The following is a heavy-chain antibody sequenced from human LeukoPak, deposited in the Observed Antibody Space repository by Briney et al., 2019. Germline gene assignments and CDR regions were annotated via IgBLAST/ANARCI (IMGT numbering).Heavy chain of an antibody. CDR1: GYTSTGYY. CDR3: ARVPAIHYYYDSSGYPAFDY. V-gene: IGHV1-2*02. D-gene: IGHD3-22*01. CDR2: INPNSGGT. Sequence: ASVKVSCKASGYTSTGYYMHWVRQAPGQGLEWMGWINPNSGGTNYAQKFQGRVTMTRDTSISTAYMELSRLRSDDTAVYYCARVPAIHYYYDSSGYPAFDYWGQGTLVTVSS. J-gene: IGHJ4*02.